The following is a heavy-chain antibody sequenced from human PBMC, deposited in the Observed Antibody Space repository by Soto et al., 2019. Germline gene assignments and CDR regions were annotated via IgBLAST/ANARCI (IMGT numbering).Heavy chain of an antibody. Sequence: GASVKVSCKASGYTFTSYDINWVRQATGQGLEWMGWMNPNSGNTGYAQKFQGRVTMTRNTSISTAYMELSSLRSEDTAVYYCARGHVSIIVAAAGTADYWGQGTLVTVSS. CDR2: MNPNSGNT. J-gene: IGHJ4*02. V-gene: IGHV1-8*01. CDR3: ARGHVSIIVAAAGTADY. CDR1: GYTFTSYD. D-gene: IGHD6-13*01.